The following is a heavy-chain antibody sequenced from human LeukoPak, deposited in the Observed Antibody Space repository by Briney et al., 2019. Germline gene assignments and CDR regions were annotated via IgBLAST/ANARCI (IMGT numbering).Heavy chain of an antibody. CDR1: GGSISSGGNY. CDR2: IYYSGST. J-gene: IGHJ4*02. Sequence: SETLSLTCTVSGGSISSGGNYWSWIRPHPGKGLEWIGYIYYSGSTSYNPSLKSRVTISVDRSKNQFSLELSSVTAADTAVYYCARGSATLDFWGQGTLVTVSS. V-gene: IGHV4-31*03. CDR3: ARGSATLDF.